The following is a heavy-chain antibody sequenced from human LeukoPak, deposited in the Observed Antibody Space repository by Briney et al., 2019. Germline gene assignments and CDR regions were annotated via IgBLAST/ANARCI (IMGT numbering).Heavy chain of an antibody. Sequence: ASVKVSCKASGYTFTSYGISWVRQAPGQGLEWMGWISAYNGNTNYAQKLQGRVTMTTDTSTSTAYMELRSLRSEDTAVYYCARVSAGYGDQGYYYYYYGMDVWGQGTTVTVSS. CDR1: GYTFTSYG. D-gene: IGHD4-17*01. CDR2: ISAYNGNT. V-gene: IGHV1-18*01. CDR3: ARVSAGYGDQGYYYYYYGMDV. J-gene: IGHJ6*02.